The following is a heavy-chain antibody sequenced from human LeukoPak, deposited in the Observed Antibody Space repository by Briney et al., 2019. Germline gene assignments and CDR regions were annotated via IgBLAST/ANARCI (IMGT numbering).Heavy chain of an antibody. Sequence: ASVKVSCKASGGTFSSYAISWVRQAPGQGLEWMGIINPSGGSTSYAQKFQGRVTMTRDTSTSTVYMELSSLRSEDTAVYYCARETDGEDYWGQGTLVTVSS. CDR2: INPSGGST. CDR1: GGTFSSYA. CDR3: ARETDGEDY. J-gene: IGHJ4*02. V-gene: IGHV1-46*01. D-gene: IGHD5-24*01.